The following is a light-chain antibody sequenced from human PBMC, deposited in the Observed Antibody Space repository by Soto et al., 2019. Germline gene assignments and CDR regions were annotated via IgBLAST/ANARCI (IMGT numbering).Light chain of an antibody. Sequence: AIRMTQSPSSFSASTGDRVTITCRASQGISSYLAWYQQKPGKAPKLLVYAASTLQYGVPSRFSGSGSGTDFTLTINCLQSEDFATYYCQQTSAFPRTFGQGTKVDVK. J-gene: IGKJ1*01. CDR1: QGISSY. V-gene: IGKV1-8*01. CDR2: AAS. CDR3: QQTSAFPRT.